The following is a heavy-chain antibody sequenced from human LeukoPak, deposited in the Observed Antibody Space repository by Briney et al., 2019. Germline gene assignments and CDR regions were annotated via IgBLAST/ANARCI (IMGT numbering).Heavy chain of an antibody. CDR2: ISSSGSTI. V-gene: IGHV3-11*01. CDR3: ARVGYCSSSSCQRGFDY. CDR1: GFTFSDYY. J-gene: IGHJ4*02. D-gene: IGHD2-2*01. Sequence: NPGGSLRLSCAASGFTFSDYYMSWIRQAPGKGLEWVSYISSSGSTIYYADSVKGRFTTSRDNAKNSLYLQMNSLRAEDTAVYYCARVGYCSSSSCQRGFDYWGQGTLVTVSS.